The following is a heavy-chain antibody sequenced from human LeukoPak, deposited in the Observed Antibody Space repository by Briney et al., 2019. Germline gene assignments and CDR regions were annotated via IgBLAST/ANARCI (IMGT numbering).Heavy chain of an antibody. Sequence: GGSLRLSCAASGFTFSRYSMNWVRQAPGKGMECVSYIRSSSSTIYYADSVKGRFTISRDNAKNSLYLQMNSLRAEDTAVYYCARAAADSSSWYRYYFDYWGQGTLVTVSS. CDR3: ARAAADSSSWYRYYFDY. CDR2: IRSSSSTI. V-gene: IGHV3-48*04. D-gene: IGHD6-13*01. J-gene: IGHJ4*02. CDR1: GFTFSRYS.